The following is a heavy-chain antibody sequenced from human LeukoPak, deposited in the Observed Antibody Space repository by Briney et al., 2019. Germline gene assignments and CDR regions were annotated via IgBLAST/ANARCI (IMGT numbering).Heavy chain of an antibody. V-gene: IGHV3-15*01. CDR3: TTALRDSWGSNVAALGALKEYYFDY. Sequence: GGSLRLSCAASGFTSSNAWMSWVRQAPGKGLEWVGRIKGKTDGGTTDYAAPVKGRFTISRDDSKNTLYLQVNSLKTEDTAVYYCTTALRDSWGSNVAALGALKEYYFDYWGQGTLVTVSS. D-gene: IGHD3-16*01. J-gene: IGHJ4*02. CDR1: GFTSSNAW. CDR2: IKGKTDGGTT.